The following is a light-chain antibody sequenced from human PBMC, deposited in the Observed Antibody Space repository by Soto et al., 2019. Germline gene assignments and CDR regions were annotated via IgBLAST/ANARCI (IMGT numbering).Light chain of an antibody. V-gene: IGKV1-5*01. CDR3: QQYISYPYT. J-gene: IGKJ2*01. CDR1: LIPNKR. CDR2: DAS. Sequence: ADPAPITCPASLIPNKRLASSPRTPGTAPKLLIYDASSLEGGVPSRFSASGSGTEFTLTISSLQPDDLATYYCQQYISYPYTFGQGTKVDIK.